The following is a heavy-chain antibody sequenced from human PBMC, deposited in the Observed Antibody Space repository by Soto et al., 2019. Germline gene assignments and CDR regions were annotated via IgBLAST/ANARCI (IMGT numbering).Heavy chain of an antibody. D-gene: IGHD2-2*01. Sequence: GESLKISCKGSGYSFTSYWIGWVRQMPGKGLEWMGIIYPGDSDTRYSPSFQGQVTISADKSISTAYLQWSSLKASDTAMYYFARHVVVHAAMTDYYYYYMDVWGKGTTVTVSS. CDR1: GYSFTSYW. CDR3: ARHVVVHAAMTDYYYYYMDV. CDR2: IYPGDSDT. V-gene: IGHV5-51*01. J-gene: IGHJ6*03.